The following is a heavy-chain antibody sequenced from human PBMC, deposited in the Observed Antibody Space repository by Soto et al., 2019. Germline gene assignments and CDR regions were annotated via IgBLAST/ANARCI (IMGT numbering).Heavy chain of an antibody. CDR3: ARERYDFWSGPILGSYGMDV. CDR2: ISSSSSTI. J-gene: IGHJ6*02. Sequence: GGSLRLSCAASGFTFSSYSMNWVRQAPGKGLEWVSYISSSSSTIYYADSVKGRFTISRDNAKNSLYLQMNSLRDEDTAVYYCARERYDFWSGPILGSYGMDVWGQGTTVTVSS. V-gene: IGHV3-48*02. D-gene: IGHD3-3*01. CDR1: GFTFSSYS.